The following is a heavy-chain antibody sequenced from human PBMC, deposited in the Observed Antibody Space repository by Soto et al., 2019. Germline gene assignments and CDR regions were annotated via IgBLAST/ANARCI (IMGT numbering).Heavy chain of an antibody. CDR2: IYYSGST. CDR1: GGSISSSSYY. J-gene: IGHJ4*02. Sequence: QLQLQESGPGLVKPSETLSLTCTVSGGSISSSSYYWGWIRQPPGKGLEWIGSIYYSGSTYYNPSLKSRVPIPVDTSKNQFSLKLSSVTAADTAVYYCARHTPAISISDHWGQGTLVTVSS. D-gene: IGHD2-15*01. CDR3: ARHTPAISISDH. V-gene: IGHV4-39*01.